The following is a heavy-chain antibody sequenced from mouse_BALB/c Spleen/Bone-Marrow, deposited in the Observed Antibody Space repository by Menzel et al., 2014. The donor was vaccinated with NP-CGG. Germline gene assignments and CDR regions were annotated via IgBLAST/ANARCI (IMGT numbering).Heavy chain of an antibody. Sequence: VKLVESGPDLVAPSQSLSITCTVSGFSSTSYGVHWVRQPPGKGLEWLVVIWSDGSTTYNSALKSRLSISKDDSKSQVFLKMNSLQTDDTAMYYCARHRYGAMDYWGQGTSVTVSS. CDR1: GFSSTSYG. V-gene: IGHV2-6-2*01. CDR2: IWSDGST. D-gene: IGHD2-14*01. J-gene: IGHJ4*01. CDR3: ARHRYGAMDY.